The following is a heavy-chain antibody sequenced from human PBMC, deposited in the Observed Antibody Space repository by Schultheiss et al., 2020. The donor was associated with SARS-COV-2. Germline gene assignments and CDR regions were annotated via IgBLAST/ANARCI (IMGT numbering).Heavy chain of an antibody. Sequence: GGSLRLSCAASGFTVSSNYMSWVRQAPGKGLEWVSVIYSGGSTYYADSVKGRFTISRDNSKNTLYLQMNSLRAEDTAVYYCASGITIFGVVKQYFQHWGQGTLVTVSS. D-gene: IGHD3-3*01. J-gene: IGHJ1*01. CDR2: IYSGGST. V-gene: IGHV3-66*01. CDR3: ASGITIFGVVKQYFQH. CDR1: GFTVSSNY.